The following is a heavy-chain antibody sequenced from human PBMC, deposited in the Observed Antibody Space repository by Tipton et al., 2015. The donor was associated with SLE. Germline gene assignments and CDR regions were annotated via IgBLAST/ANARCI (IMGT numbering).Heavy chain of an antibody. Sequence: SLRLSCAASGFTFSYYYLFWIRQAPGKGLEWLSYSSSGGTSLYYPDSVKGRFTISRDNAKKSLYLQMNSLTVEDTAVYYCARAKDMLTGYSSMDVWGQGTTVTVSS. CDR1: GFTFSYYY. J-gene: IGHJ6*02. CDR3: ARAKDMLTGYSSMDV. D-gene: IGHD3-9*01. CDR2: SSSGGTSL. V-gene: IGHV3-11*01.